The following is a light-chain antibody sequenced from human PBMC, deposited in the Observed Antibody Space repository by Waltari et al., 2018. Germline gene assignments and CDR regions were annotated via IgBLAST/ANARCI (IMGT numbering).Light chain of an antibody. Sequence: DIQMTQSPSTLSASVGDRVTITCRASARISRWLAWYQQKPGIAPKLLIYQASSLEDGVPSRFSGSGFETEFSLSISSLQPEDFTTYYCQQYNTYPWTFGQGTKVEIK. J-gene: IGKJ1*01. CDR3: QQYNTYPWT. CDR1: ARISRW. CDR2: QAS. V-gene: IGKV1-5*03.